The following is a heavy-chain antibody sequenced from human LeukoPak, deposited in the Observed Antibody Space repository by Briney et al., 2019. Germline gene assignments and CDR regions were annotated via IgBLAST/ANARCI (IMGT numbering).Heavy chain of an antibody. D-gene: IGHD6-19*01. CDR3: ARDRLGCDY. Sequence: GSLRLSCAASGFTFSSYAMHWVRQAPGKGLEWVANIKQDGSEKYCVDSVKGRFTISRDNAKNSLYLQMSSLRAEDTAVYYCARDRLGCDYWGQGTLVTVSS. J-gene: IGHJ4*02. V-gene: IGHV3-7*01. CDR2: IKQDGSEK. CDR1: GFTFSSYA.